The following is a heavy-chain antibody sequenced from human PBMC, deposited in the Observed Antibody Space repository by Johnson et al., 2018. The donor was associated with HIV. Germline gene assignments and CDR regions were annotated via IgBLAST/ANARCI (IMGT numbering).Heavy chain of an antibody. CDR2: IWYDGSNV. V-gene: IGHV3-30*14. CDR1: GISVSSNY. J-gene: IGHJ3*02. Sequence: QVQLVESGGGLVQPGGSLRLSCAASGISVSSNYMSWVRQAPGKGLEWVAAIWYDGSNVYYADSVRGRFTISRDNSRNTLYLKMGRLRVEDMAVYYCARDVASVYGSGDHAFDIWGQGTMVTVSS. CDR3: ARDVASVYGSGDHAFDI. D-gene: IGHD3-10*01.